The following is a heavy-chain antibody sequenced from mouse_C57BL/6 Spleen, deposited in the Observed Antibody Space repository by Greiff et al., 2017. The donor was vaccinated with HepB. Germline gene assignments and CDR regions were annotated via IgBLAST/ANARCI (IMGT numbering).Heavy chain of an antibody. Sequence: QVQLQQPGAELVRPGSSVKLSCKASGYTFTSYWMDWVKQRPGQGLEWIGNIYPSDSETHYNQKFKDKATLTVDKSSSTAYMQLSSLTSEDSAVYYCARSGSSTFYYWGQGTTLTVSS. CDR3: ARSGSSTFYY. CDR2: IYPSDSET. V-gene: IGHV1-61*01. J-gene: IGHJ2*01. D-gene: IGHD1-1*01. CDR1: GYTFTSYW.